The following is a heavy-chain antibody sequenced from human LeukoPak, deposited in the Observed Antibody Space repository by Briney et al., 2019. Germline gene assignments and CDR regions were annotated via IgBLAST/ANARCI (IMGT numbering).Heavy chain of an antibody. CDR1: GGSISSTSW. V-gene: IGHV4-4*02. CDR3: ARGSGDTPRTDY. CDR2: IYHSGST. J-gene: IGHJ4*02. Sequence: SETLSLTCAVSGGSISSTSWWSWVRQPPGKGLEWIGSIYHSGSTYYNPSLKSRVTISVDTSKNQFSLKLSSVTAADTAVYYCARGSGDTPRTDYWGQGTLVTVFS. D-gene: IGHD2-15*01.